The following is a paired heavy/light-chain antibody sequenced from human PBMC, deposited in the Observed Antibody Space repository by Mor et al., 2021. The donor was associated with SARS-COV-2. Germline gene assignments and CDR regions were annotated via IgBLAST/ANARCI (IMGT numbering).Heavy chain of an antibody. J-gene: IGHJ2*01. Sequence: EVQLVESGGGLDQPGGSLRLSCAASGFTFSSYWMSWVRQAPGKGLEWVANIKPDGSERYYVDSMEGRFIISRDNAKNSLYLQMNSLRAEDTAVYYCARGGGGEDILWPWGNWYLDLWGRGTLVSVSS. CDR2: IKPDGSER. CDR1: GFTFSSYW. V-gene: IGHV3-7*03. D-gene: IGHD2-21*01. CDR3: ARGGGGEDILWPWGNWYLDL.
Light chain of an antibody. CDR1: TSDIGGYNF. V-gene: IGLV2-14*01. CDR2: DVS. CDR3: SSYTSSSTLGV. Sequence: QSALTQPASVSGSPGQSITISCTGSTSDIGGYNFVSWYQQHPGKAPKLLIYDVSNRPSGVSYRFSGSKSGNTASLTIYGLQAEDEADYYCSSYTSSSTLGVFGTGTQVTVL. J-gene: IGLJ1*01.